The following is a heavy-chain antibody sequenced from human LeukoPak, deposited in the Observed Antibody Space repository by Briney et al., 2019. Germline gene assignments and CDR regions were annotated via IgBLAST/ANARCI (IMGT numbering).Heavy chain of an antibody. CDR2: ISSSGSTI. CDR1: GFTFSSYV. V-gene: IGHV3-48*03. CDR3: ARELSAFDI. Sequence: GGSLRLSCAASGFTFSSYVMNWVRQAPGKGLEWVSYISSSGSTIYYADSVKGRFTISRDNAKNSLYLQMNSLRAEDTAVYYCARELSAFDIWGQGTMVTVSS. J-gene: IGHJ3*02.